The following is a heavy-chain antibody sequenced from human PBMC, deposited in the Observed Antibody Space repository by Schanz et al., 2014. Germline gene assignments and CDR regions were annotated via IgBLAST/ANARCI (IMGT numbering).Heavy chain of an antibody. CDR2: INGDGSTT. Sequence: EVQLVESGGGLVQPGGSLRLSCAAPGFTFSNHWMHWARQAPGTGLARVSRINGDGSTTAYADSVKGRFTISRYNAKNTLYLLINTLRAEDAAVNCCARRMILGACGGTGRAFRTTWGQGMLXTVSS. D-gene: IGHD3-10*01. CDR1: GFTFSNHW. CDR3: ARRMILGACGGTGRAFRTT. J-gene: IGHJ5*01. V-gene: IGHV3-74*01.